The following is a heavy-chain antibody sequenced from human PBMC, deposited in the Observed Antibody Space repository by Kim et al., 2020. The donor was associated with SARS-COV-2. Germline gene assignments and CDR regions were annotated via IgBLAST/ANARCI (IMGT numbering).Heavy chain of an antibody. D-gene: IGHD1-20*01. Sequence: YTYYADEVMGRFTIARDNAKNSLYLRVNSLGAEDTAVYYCARGYKSTIGYGGEGPLVTVSS. CDR2: YT. J-gene: IGHJ4*02. V-gene: IGHV3-21*01. CDR3: ARGYKSTIGY.